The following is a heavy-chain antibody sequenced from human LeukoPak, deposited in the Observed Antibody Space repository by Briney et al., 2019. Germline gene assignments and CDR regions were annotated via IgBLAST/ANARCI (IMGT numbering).Heavy chain of an antibody. J-gene: IGHJ4*02. CDR3: ARGADSGYSSDN. Sequence: PGGSLRLSCAASGFTFSSYSMNWVRQAPGKGLEWVSSISSSSSYIYYADSVKGRFTISRDNAKNTLYLQMNSLRAKDTAVYYCARGADSGYSSDNWGQGTLVSVSS. CDR1: GFTFSSYS. V-gene: IGHV3-21*01. D-gene: IGHD3-9*01. CDR2: ISSSSSYI.